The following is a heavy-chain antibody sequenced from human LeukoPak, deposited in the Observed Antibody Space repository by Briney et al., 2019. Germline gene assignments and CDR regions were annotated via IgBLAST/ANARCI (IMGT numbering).Heavy chain of an antibody. Sequence: ASVKVSCKASGYTFTGYYMHWVRQAPGQGLEWMGWINPNSGGTNYAQKFQGWATMTRDTSISTAYMELSRLRSDDTAVYYCARGPFYGDYGFDYWGQGTLVTVSS. J-gene: IGHJ4*02. D-gene: IGHD4-17*01. CDR3: ARGPFYGDYGFDY. CDR2: INPNSGGT. V-gene: IGHV1-2*04. CDR1: GYTFTGYY.